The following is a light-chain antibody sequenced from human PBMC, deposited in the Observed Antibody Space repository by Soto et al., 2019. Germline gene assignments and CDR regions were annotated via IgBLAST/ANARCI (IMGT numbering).Light chain of an antibody. CDR2: AAS. J-gene: IGKJ4*01. Sequence: DIQMTQSPSSLSASVGDRVTITCRASQSISSYLNWYQQKPGKAPKLLIYAASSLQSGVPSRFSGSGSGTDFTLTISSLQPEDFATYYCQQSYSFGGGTKGEIK. V-gene: IGKV1-39*01. CDR3: QQSYS. CDR1: QSISSY.